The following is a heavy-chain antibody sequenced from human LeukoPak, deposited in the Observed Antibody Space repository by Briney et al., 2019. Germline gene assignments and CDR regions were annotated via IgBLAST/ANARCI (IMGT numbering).Heavy chain of an antibody. CDR3: ARGDASGYPDY. CDR2: IYQSGRT. V-gene: IGHV4-4*02. CDR1: GDSINSSDW. Sequence: SEILSLTCAVSGDSINSSDWWSWVRQSPGKGLEWIGEIYQSGRTNYKPSLKSRITISADKSKNQLSLKLISVTAADAAVYYCARGDASGYPDYWGQGTLVTVSS. J-gene: IGHJ4*02. D-gene: IGHD3-22*01.